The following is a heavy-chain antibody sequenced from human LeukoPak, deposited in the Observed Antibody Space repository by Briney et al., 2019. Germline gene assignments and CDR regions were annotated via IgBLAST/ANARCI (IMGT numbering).Heavy chain of an antibody. CDR3: ARGKQQLAYNWFDP. D-gene: IGHD6-13*01. CDR2: MNPNSGNT. V-gene: IGHV1-8*01. J-gene: IGHJ5*02. CDR1: GYTFTSYD. Sequence: ASVKVSCKASGYTFTSYDINWVRQATGQGLEWMGWMNPNSGNTGYAQKFQGRVTVTRNTSISTAYMELSSLRSEDTAVYYRARGKQQLAYNWFDPWGQGTLVTVSS.